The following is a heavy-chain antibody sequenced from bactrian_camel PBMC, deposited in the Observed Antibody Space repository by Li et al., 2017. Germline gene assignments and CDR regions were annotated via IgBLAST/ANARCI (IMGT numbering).Heavy chain of an antibody. D-gene: IGHD4*01. V-gene: IGHV3S1*01. CDR2: INNDGHTT. Sequence: HVQLVESGGGSVQDGGSLRLSCAASESTYDRGYCMAWFRQAPGKGLEWVSRINNDGHTTDYADSVKGRFTISRDNAKNTLYLQMNNLKSEDTAVYYCATFLGLPIYSGSEFLDSYWGQDPGHRL. CDR1: ESTYDRGYC. CDR3: ATFLGLPIYSGSEFLDSY. J-gene: IGHJ4*01.